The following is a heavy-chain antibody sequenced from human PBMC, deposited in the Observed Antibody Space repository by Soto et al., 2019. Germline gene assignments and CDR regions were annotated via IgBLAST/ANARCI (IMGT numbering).Heavy chain of an antibody. Sequence: GGSLRLSCAASGFTFSSYAMSWVRQAPGKGLEWVSAISGSGGSTYYADSVKGRFTISRDNSKNTLYLQMNSLRAEETAVYYCAKGSEKHDYGDYVDYYYYYMDVWGKGTTVTVSS. V-gene: IGHV3-23*01. J-gene: IGHJ6*03. D-gene: IGHD4-17*01. CDR3: AKGSEKHDYGDYVDYYYYYMDV. CDR1: GFTFSSYA. CDR2: ISGSGGST.